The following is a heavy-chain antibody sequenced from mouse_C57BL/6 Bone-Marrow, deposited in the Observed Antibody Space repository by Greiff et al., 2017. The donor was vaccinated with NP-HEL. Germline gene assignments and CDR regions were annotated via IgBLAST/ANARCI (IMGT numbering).Heavy chain of an antibody. Sequence: VQGVESGAELVKPGASVKISCKASGYAFSSYWMNWVKQRPGQGLEWIGQIYPGAGDTTYNGKFKGKATLTADKSSSTAYMQLSSLTSEDSAVYFCARWYYDDYFDVWGTGTTVTVSS. CDR1: GYAFSSYW. CDR3: ARWYYDDYFDV. J-gene: IGHJ1*03. D-gene: IGHD1-1*01. V-gene: IGHV1-80*01. CDR2: IYPGAGDT.